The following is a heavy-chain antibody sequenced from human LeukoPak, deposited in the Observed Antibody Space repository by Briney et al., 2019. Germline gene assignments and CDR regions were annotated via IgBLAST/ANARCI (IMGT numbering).Heavy chain of an antibody. CDR3: ASHRMAAGTNYYYYMDV. V-gene: IGHV1-46*01. D-gene: IGHD6-13*01. J-gene: IGHJ6*03. CDR2: INPSGGST. Sequence: ASVKVSCKASGYTFTSYYMHWVRQAPGQGLEWMGIINPSGGSTSYAQKFQGRVTMTRDMSTSTVYMELSSLRSEDTAVDYCASHRMAAGTNYYYYMDVWGKGTTVTVSS. CDR1: GYTFTSYY.